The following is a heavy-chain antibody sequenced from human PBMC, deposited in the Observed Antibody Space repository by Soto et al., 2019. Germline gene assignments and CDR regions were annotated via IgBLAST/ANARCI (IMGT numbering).Heavy chain of an antibody. CDR3: ARVTSRAEGFWFDP. V-gene: IGHV3-7*05. Sequence: GGSLRLSCAASGFTFSSYWMSWVRQAPGKGLEWVANIKQDGSEKYYVDSVKGRFTISRDNAKNSLYLQMNSLRAEDTAVYYCARVTSRAEGFWFDPWGQGTLVTVSS. CDR1: GFTFSSYW. CDR2: IKQDGSEK. J-gene: IGHJ5*02.